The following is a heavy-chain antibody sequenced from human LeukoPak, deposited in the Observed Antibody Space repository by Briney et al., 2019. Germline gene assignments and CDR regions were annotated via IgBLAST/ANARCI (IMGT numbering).Heavy chain of an antibody. CDR2: IKQDGGEK. D-gene: IGHD6-19*01. Sequence: GGSLRLSCGVSGFTFSDYWMNWVRQAPGKGLEWVASIKQDGGEKSYVDSVKGRFTISRDNAKNSLYLQMNSLRAEDTAVYYCARVFSSGWAAEYFQHWGQGTLVTVSS. V-gene: IGHV3-7*01. CDR3: ARVFSSGWAAEYFQH. J-gene: IGHJ1*01. CDR1: GFTFSDYW.